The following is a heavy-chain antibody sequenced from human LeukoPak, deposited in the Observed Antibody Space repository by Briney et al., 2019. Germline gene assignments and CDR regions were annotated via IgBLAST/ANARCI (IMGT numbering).Heavy chain of an antibody. CDR2: IYYSGST. V-gene: IGHV4-31*03. D-gene: IGHD2-2*01. Sequence: SQTLSLPCTVSGGSISSGGYYWSWIREHPGKRLEWIGYIYYSGSTYYNPSLKSRVTISVDTSKNQFSLKLSSVTAADTAVYYCARRIVVVPAATDYFDYWGQGTLVTVSS. J-gene: IGHJ4*02. CDR1: GGSISSGGYY. CDR3: ARRIVVVPAATDYFDY.